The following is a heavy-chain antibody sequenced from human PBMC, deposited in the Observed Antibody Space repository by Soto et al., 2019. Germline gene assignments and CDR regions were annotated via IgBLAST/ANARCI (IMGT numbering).Heavy chain of an antibody. CDR2: INAGNANT. V-gene: IGHV1-3*01. J-gene: IGHJ4*02. Sequence: QVQLVQSGAEVKKPGASVKVSCKASGYTFTSYAMHWVRQAPGQRLEWMGWINAGNANTKYSQKFQGRVTFTRDTSASTAYRELSSLRSEDTAVYYCARAPSWYSFDSWGQGTLVTVSS. D-gene: IGHD6-13*01. CDR1: GYTFTSYA. CDR3: ARAPSWYSFDS.